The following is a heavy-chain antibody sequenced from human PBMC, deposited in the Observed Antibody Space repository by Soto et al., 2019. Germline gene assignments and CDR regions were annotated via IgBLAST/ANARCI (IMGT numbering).Heavy chain of an antibody. J-gene: IGHJ6*03. CDR3: ARIGTGYYYMDV. Sequence: EVQLVESGGGLVQPGGSLSLSCAASGFTFSTYWMHWVRHVPGKGLVWVSRINSDGSRTNYGDSVRGRFTTSRDNAKNTLYLEMKSLRAEDTAVYFCARIGTGYYYMDVWGKGTTVTVS. D-gene: IGHD1-1*01. CDR2: INSDGSRT. V-gene: IGHV3-74*01. CDR1: GFTFSTYW.